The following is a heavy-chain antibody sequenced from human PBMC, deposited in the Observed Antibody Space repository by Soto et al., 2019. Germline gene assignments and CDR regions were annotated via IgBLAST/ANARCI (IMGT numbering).Heavy chain of an antibody. CDR1: GGSISSGGYS. J-gene: IGHJ5*02. Sequence: SETLSLTCAVSGGSISSGGYSWSWIRQPPGKGLEWIGYIYHSGSTYYNPSLKSRVTISVDRSKNQFSLKLSSVTAAETAVYYSAREDSSGWYIFDPWGQGTLVNISS. CDR2: IYHSGST. CDR3: AREDSSGWYIFDP. D-gene: IGHD6-19*01. V-gene: IGHV4-30-2*01.